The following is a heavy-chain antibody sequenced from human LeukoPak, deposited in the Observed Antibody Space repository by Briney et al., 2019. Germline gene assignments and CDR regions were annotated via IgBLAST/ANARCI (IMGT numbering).Heavy chain of an antibody. D-gene: IGHD3-16*01. CDR1: GFTFNIYA. CDR2: IRGSGDST. J-gene: IGHJ5*02. Sequence: PGGSLRLSCVASGFTFNIYAMTWVRQAPGKGLEWVSAIRGSGDSTYYADSVKGRFTISRDNSKSTVYLQMNSLRAEDTAVYYCAKWDAYIESWGQGTLVTVSS. CDR3: AKWDAYIES. V-gene: IGHV3-23*01.